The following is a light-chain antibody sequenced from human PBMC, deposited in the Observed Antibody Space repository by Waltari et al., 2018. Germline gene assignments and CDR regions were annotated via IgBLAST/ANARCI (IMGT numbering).Light chain of an antibody. J-gene: IGLJ3*02. Sequence: QSALTQPRSVSGSPGQSVTLSCTGSSNDVGSYRYVSWFQQYPDKAPKLIIHDVTTRPSGVPDRFSGSKSDNTAYLTISGLQAGDEADYYCCSYAGSHTWVFGGGTTLTVL. V-gene: IGLV2-11*01. CDR3: CSYAGSHTWV. CDR1: SNDVGSYRY. CDR2: DVT.